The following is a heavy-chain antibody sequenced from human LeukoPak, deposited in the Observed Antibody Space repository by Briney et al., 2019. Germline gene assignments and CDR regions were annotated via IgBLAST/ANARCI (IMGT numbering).Heavy chain of an antibody. J-gene: IGHJ4*02. D-gene: IGHD2-21*01. V-gene: IGHV6-1*01. CDR1: GGSVSSKNAA. CDR2: TYYRSKWYN. Sequence: SQTLSLTCAISGGSVSSKNAAWNWIGQSPSRGLEWLGRTYYRSKWYNDYAVSVRGRITINPDTSKNQISLQLNSVTPEDTAVYYCARYSGLGVPDYWGQGTLVTVSS. CDR3: ARYSGLGVPDY.